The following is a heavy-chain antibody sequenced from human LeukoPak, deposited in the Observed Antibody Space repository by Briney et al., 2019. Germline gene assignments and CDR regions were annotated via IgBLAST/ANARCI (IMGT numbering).Heavy chain of an antibody. D-gene: IGHD3-10*01. V-gene: IGHV3-9*01. J-gene: IGHJ4*02. CDR3: AKAVYCGSGSHFDY. CDR1: GFTFDDYA. CDR2: ISWNSGSI. Sequence: GRSLRLSCAASGFTFDDYAMHWVRQAPGKGLEWVSGISWNSGSIGYADSVKGRFTISRDNAKNSLYLQMNSLRAEDTALYYCAKAVYCGSGSHFDYWGQGTLVTVSS.